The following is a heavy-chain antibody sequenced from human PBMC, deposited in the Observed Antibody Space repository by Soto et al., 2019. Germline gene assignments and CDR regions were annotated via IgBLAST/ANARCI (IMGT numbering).Heavy chain of an antibody. CDR2: IIPILGIA. Sequence: QVQLVQSGAEVKKPGSSVKVSCKASGGTFSSYTISWVRQAPGQGLEWMGRIIPILGIANYAQKFQGRVTITADKSTSADYMELSSLRSEDTAVYYCARDHYDILTGSPLNWFDPWGQGTLVTVSS. V-gene: IGHV1-69*08. CDR1: GGTFSSYT. J-gene: IGHJ5*02. CDR3: ARDHYDILTGSPLNWFDP. D-gene: IGHD3-9*01.